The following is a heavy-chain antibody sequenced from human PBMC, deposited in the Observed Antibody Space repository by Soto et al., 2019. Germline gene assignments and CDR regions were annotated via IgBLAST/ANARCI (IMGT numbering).Heavy chain of an antibody. J-gene: IGHJ4*02. CDR2: IWYDGSNK. D-gene: IGHD6-13*01. V-gene: IGHV3-33*01. Sequence: GGSLRLSCAASGFTFSSYGMHWVRQAPGKGLEWVAVIWYDGSNKYYADSVKGRFTISRDNSKNTLYLQMNSLRAEDTAVYYCARGLEAAAVPDYWGQGTLVTVSS. CDR1: GFTFSSYG. CDR3: ARGLEAAAVPDY.